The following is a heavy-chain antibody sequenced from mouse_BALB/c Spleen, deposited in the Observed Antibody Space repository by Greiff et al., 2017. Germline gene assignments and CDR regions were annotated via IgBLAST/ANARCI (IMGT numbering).Heavy chain of an antibody. CDR2: ISYSGST. Sequence: EVKLMESGPSLVKPSQTLSLTCSVTGDSITSGYWNWIRKFPGNKLEYMGYISYSGSTYYNPSLKSRISITRDTSKNQYYLQLNSVTTEDTATYYCARFPYYGNLSFDYWGQGTTLTVSS. J-gene: IGHJ2*01. V-gene: IGHV3-8*02. D-gene: IGHD2-10*01. CDR1: GDSITSGY. CDR3: ARFPYYGNLSFDY.